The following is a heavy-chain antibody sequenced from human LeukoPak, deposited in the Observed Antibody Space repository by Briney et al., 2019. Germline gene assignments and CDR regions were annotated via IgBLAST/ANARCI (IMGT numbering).Heavy chain of an antibody. CDR2: ISANNNM. Sequence: PGGPLRPPFVASESTLNSYAMPWARRAPGRGLRWFSSISANNNMYYADSVKGRFTISRDNAKNSLSLQMNSLRGEDTAIYYCAREDCSDVRCYGAPDAWGQGTRVTVSS. CDR1: ESTLNSYA. CDR3: AREDCSDVRCYGAPDA. V-gene: IGHV3-69-1*02. D-gene: IGHD2-15*01. J-gene: IGHJ5*02.